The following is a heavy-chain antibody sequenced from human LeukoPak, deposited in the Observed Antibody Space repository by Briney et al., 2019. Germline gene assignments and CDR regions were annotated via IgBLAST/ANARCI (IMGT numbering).Heavy chain of an antibody. J-gene: IGHJ3*02. CDR1: GFTFSSYW. CDR2: ISWNSGSI. V-gene: IGHV3-9*01. Sequence: GGSLRLSCAASGFTFSSYWMTWVRQAPGKGLEWVSGISWNSGSIGYADSVKGRFTISRDNAKNSLYLQMNSLRAEDTALYYCAKDMKGQWLVKGGGAFDIWGQGTMVTVSS. CDR3: AKDMKGQWLVKGGGAFDI. D-gene: IGHD6-19*01.